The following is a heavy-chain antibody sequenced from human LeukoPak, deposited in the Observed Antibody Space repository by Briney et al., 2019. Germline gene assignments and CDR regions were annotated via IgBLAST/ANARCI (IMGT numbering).Heavy chain of an antibody. CDR2: IIGSGSST. CDR1: GFTFSSYA. Sequence: GGSLRLSCAASGFTFSSYAMSCARQAPGKGLEWVSAIIGSGSSTYYADSVKGRFTISRDNSKNTLFLQMNSLRAEDTAVYYCAKDRAQQLVLDFWGQGTLVTVSS. V-gene: IGHV3-23*01. CDR3: AKDRAQQLVLDF. J-gene: IGHJ4*02. D-gene: IGHD6-13*01.